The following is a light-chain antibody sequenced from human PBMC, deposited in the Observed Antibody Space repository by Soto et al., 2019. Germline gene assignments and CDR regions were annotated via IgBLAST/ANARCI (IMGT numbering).Light chain of an antibody. Sequence: QSVLTQPPSVSAAPGQKVTISCSGSSSNIGNNYVSWYQQLPGTAPKLLIYENNKRPSGIPDRFSGSKSGTSATLGITGLQTGDEADYYCGTWDSSLSVVFGGGIKLTVL. CDR2: ENN. CDR1: SSNIGNNY. CDR3: GTWDSSLSVV. V-gene: IGLV1-51*02. J-gene: IGLJ2*01.